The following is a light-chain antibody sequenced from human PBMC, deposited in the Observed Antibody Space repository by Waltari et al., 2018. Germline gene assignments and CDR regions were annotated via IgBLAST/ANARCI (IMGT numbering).Light chain of an antibody. V-gene: IGLV2-14*01. CDR3: SSHTSNNVVV. J-gene: IGLJ2*01. Sequence: QSALTQPASVSGSPGQSITISCTGTSSDVGSYDYVSWYQQHPGKAPKVKIYEVSNAPAGVSNRLPGSKSGSTASLTISGLQAEDEADYYCSSHTSNNVVVFGGGTKLTVL. CDR2: EVS. CDR1: SSDVGSYDY.